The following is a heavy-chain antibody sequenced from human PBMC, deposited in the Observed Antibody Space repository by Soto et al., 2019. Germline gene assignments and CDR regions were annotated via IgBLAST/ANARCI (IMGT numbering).Heavy chain of an antibody. J-gene: IGHJ4*02. V-gene: IGHV1-18*01. Sequence: ASVKVSCKASGYTFTSYGISWVRQAPGQGLEWMGWISAYNGNTNYAQKLQGRVTMTTDTSTSTAYMELRSLRSDDTAVYYCATIIRSPTLPLYYFDYWGQGTLVTVSS. D-gene: IGHD3-10*01. CDR1: GYTFTSYG. CDR2: ISAYNGNT. CDR3: ATIIRSPTLPLYYFDY.